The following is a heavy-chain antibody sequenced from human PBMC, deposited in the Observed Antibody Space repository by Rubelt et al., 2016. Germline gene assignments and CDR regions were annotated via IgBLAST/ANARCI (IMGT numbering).Heavy chain of an antibody. CDR2: IWYDGSNK. CDR3: ARDFAQLRFLEWLSTPAVGYYGMDV. Sequence: GGVVQPGRSLRLSCAASGFTFSSYGMHWVRQAPGKGLEWVAVIWYDGSNKYYADSVKGRFTISRDNSKNTLYLRMNSLRAEDTAVYYCARDFAQLRFLEWLSTPAVGYYGMDVWGQGTTVTVSS. J-gene: IGHJ6*02. V-gene: IGHV3-33*01. D-gene: IGHD3-3*01. CDR1: GFTFSSYG.